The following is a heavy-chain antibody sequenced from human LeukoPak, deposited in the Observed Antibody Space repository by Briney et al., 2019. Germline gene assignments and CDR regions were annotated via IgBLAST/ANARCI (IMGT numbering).Heavy chain of an antibody. D-gene: IGHD2-2*01. CDR3: AKDPGYCSSTSCYGY. CDR2: INQDGRGR. J-gene: IGHJ4*02. V-gene: IGHV3-7*01. Sequence: GSLRLSCAASGFTFSDNWMTWVRQAPGKGLEWVANINQDGRGRYYVDSVQGRFIISRDNAQNSVHLQMNSLRAEDTAVYYCAKDPGYCSSTSCYGYWGQGTLVTVSS. CDR1: GFTFSDNW.